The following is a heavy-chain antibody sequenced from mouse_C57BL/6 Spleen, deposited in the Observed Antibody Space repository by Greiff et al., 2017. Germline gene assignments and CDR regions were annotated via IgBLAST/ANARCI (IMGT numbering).Heavy chain of an antibody. CDR1: GFTFTSYW. CDR3: ARRGDYYGSSPAMDY. Sequence: QVHVKQPGAELVKPWASVTMSCKASGFTFTSYWITWVKQRPGQGLEWIGDIYPGSGSTNYNAKFKSKATLTVDTSASTAYMQLSSLTSEDSAVYYCARRGDYYGSSPAMDYWGQGTSVTVSS. V-gene: IGHV1-55*01. CDR2: IYPGSGST. D-gene: IGHD1-1*01. J-gene: IGHJ4*01.